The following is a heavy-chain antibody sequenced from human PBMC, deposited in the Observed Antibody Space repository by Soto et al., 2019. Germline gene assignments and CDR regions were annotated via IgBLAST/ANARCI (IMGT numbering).Heavy chain of an antibody. CDR1: GGTFSSYT. CDR2: IIPILGIA. J-gene: IGHJ4*02. D-gene: IGHD3-9*01. CDR3: ARGTRATYYDILSKPQDY. Sequence: ASVKVSCKASGGTFSSYTISWVRQAPGQGLEWMGRIIPILGIANYAQKFQGRVTITADKSTSTAYMELSSLRSEDTAVYYCARGTRATYYDILSKPQDYWGQGTLVTVSS. V-gene: IGHV1-69*02.